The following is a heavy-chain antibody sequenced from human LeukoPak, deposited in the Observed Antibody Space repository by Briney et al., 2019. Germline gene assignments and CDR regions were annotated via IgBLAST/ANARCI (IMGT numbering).Heavy chain of an antibody. CDR2: FAGSDTTT. CDR1: GFDFSAYE. D-gene: IGHD3-22*01. J-gene: IGHJ4*02. Sequence: GRSLTLSCAASGFDFSAYEMNWVRQAPGKGLEWVAYFAGSDTTTLYADSVKGRFTISRDNARNFLYLQMSNLRPEDTALYYCTTLGYHLDSWGQGTLVTVSS. V-gene: IGHV3-48*03. CDR3: TTLGYHLDS.